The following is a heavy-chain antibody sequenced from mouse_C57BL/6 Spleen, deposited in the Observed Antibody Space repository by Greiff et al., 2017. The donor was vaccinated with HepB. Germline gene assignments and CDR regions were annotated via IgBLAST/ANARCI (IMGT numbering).Heavy chain of an antibody. V-gene: IGHV1-80*01. CDR1: GYAFSSYW. CDR2: IYPGDGDT. CDR3: ARRPTVVALDY. D-gene: IGHD1-1*01. J-gene: IGHJ2*01. Sequence: QVQLQQSGAELVKPGASVKISCKASGYAFSSYWMNWVKQRPGKGLEWIGQIYPGDGDTNYNGKFKGKATLTADKSSSTAYMQLSSLTSEDSAVYFWARRPTVVALDYWGQGTTLTVSS.